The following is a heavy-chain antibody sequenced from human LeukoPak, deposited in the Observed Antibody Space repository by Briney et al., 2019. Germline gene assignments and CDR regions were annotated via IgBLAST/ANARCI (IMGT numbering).Heavy chain of an antibody. D-gene: IGHD6-19*01. Sequence: ASVKVSCKSSGCTFTSYYIHWVRQAPGQGLEWMGIISPSGGGTGYAQNFQGRVTMTRDTSTSTVYMELSSLRSEDTAVYFCARGGPQWLVLRKRFYFDSWGQGTLVTVSS. CDR2: ISPSGGGT. CDR3: ARGGPQWLVLRKRFYFDS. V-gene: IGHV1-46*01. CDR1: GCTFTSYY. J-gene: IGHJ4*02.